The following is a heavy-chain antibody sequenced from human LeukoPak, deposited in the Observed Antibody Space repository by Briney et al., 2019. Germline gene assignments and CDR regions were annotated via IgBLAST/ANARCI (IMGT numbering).Heavy chain of an antibody. Sequence: GGSLRLSCAASGFTFSNFAMTWVRQAPGKGLEWVSVISGSGGNTCYADSVKGRFTISRDNSKSTLYLQMSSLRAEDTAVYYCANNFRHSGSYYGFDYWGQGALVTVSS. D-gene: IGHD1-26*01. CDR1: GFTFSNFA. CDR2: ISGSGGNT. CDR3: ANNFRHSGSYYGFDY. V-gene: IGHV3-23*01. J-gene: IGHJ4*02.